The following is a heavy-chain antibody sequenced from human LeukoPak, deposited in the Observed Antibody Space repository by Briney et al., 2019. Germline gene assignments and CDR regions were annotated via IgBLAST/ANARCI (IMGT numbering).Heavy chain of an antibody. CDR1: GFTFSSYV. V-gene: IGHV3-48*02. D-gene: IGHD2-21*02. CDR2: INHNAETI. J-gene: IGHJ4*02. CDR3: ARDSDWPFDN. Sequence: GGSLRLSCAASGFTFSSYVMSWVRQAPGKGLEWVSYINHNAETIYYADSVKGRFTISRDNAKNVLYLQMNRLRDGDTAVYYCARDSDWPFDNWGKGTLAPASS.